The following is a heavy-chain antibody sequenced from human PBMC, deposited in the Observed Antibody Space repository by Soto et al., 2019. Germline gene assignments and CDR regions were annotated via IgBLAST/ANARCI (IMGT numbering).Heavy chain of an antibody. CDR1: GYTFTSYG. Sequence: ASVKVSCKASGYTFTSYGISWVRQAPGQGLEWMGWISAYNGNTNYAQKLQGRVTMTTDTSTSTAYMELRSLRSDDPAVYYCAIERWIVVVPANMDFCGLGTTVTVS. J-gene: IGHJ6*02. V-gene: IGHV1-18*01. D-gene: IGHD2-2*01. CDR3: AIERWIVVVPANMDF. CDR2: ISAYNGNT.